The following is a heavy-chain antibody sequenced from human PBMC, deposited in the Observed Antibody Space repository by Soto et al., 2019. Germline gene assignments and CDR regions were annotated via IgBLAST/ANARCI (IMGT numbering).Heavy chain of an antibody. J-gene: IGHJ4*02. Sequence: GESLKLSCKGSGYSFTSYWIGWVRQMPGKGLEWMGIIYPGDSDTRYSPSFQGQVTISADKSISTAYLQWSSLRASDTAMYYCARPPRRNGDYFDYWGQGTLVTVSS. CDR1: GYSFTSYW. V-gene: IGHV5-51*01. CDR2: IYPGDSDT. D-gene: IGHD4-17*01. CDR3: ARPPRRNGDYFDY.